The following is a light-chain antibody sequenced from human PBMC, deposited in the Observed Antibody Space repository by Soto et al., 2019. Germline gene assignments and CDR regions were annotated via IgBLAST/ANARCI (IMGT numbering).Light chain of an antibody. J-gene: IGLJ1*01. CDR1: SSDVGIYNY. CDR2: EDT. CDR3: SSYQTSSARG. Sequence: QSVLTQPASVSGSPGQSIALSCTGSSSDVGIYNYVSWYQQHLGKVPKLILYEDTNRPSGGSNRFSGSKSGNTASLTISGLQDDEEADYWFSSYQTSSARGFETRTRSPS. V-gene: IGLV2-14*01.